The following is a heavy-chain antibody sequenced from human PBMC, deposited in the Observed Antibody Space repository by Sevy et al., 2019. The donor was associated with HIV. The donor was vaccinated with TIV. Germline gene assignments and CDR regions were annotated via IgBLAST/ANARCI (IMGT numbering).Heavy chain of an antibody. CDR3: ARLVSCGGDCYYLDS. D-gene: IGHD2-21*02. J-gene: IGHJ4*02. CDR1: GFSFSDYD. CDR2: ISHDERYK. V-gene: IGHV3-30*01. Sequence: GESLKISCAASGFSFSDYDMHWVRQAPGKGLDWVAVISHDERYKNYAGSVKVRFTISRDNFKNTLFLQLDSLRPEDTAVYFCARLVSCGGDCYYLDSWGQGALVTVSS.